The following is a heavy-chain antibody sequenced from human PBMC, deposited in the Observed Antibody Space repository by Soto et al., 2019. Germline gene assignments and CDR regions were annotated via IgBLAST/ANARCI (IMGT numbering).Heavy chain of an antibody. CDR2: VSTSGRST. Sequence: EVQLVESGGGLVQPGGSLRLSCSASGFIFSESTIYWVRQVPGKGLEAISAVSTSGRSTYYADSVKDRFTISRDNSKNTLFLQMGSLIPQDTAIYYCVKQAHGLDCVAFDYWGQGTQVTVAS. CDR3: VKQAHGLDCVAFDY. CDR1: GFIFSEST. V-gene: IGHV3-64D*06. D-gene: IGHD3-9*01. J-gene: IGHJ4*02.